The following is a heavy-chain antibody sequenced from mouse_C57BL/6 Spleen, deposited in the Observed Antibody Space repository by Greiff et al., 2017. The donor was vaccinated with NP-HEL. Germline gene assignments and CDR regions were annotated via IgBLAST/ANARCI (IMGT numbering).Heavy chain of an antibody. CDR1: GFTFSSYA. CDR3: ARANWDVGGFDY. J-gene: IGHJ2*01. V-gene: IGHV5-4*03. CDR2: ISDGGSYT. D-gene: IGHD4-1*01. Sequence: EVMLVESGGGLVKPGGSLKLSCAASGFTFSSYAMSWVRQTPEKRLEWVATISDGGSYTYYPDNVKGRFTISRDNAKNNLYLQMSHLKSEDTAMYYCARANWDVGGFDYWGQGTTLTVSS.